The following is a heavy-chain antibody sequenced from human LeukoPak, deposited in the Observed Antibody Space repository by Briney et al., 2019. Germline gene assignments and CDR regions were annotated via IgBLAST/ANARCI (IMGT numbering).Heavy chain of an antibody. J-gene: IGHJ4*02. D-gene: IGHD3-10*01. V-gene: IGHV4-61*02. CDR2: IYTSGST. Sequence: SETLSLTCTVSGGSISSGSYYWSWIREPAGKGLEWIGRIYTSGSTNYNPSLKSRVTISVDTSKNQFSLKLSAVTAADTAVYYYARAIASIRGPSFDYWGQGTLVTVSS. CDR3: ARAIASIRGPSFDY. CDR1: GGSISSGSYY.